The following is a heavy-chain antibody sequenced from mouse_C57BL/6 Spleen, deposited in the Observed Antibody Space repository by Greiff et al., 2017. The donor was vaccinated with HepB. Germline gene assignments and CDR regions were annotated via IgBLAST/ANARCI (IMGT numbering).Heavy chain of an antibody. V-gene: IGHV1-15*01. Sequence: VQVVESGAELVRPGASVTLSCKASGYTFTDYEMHWVKQTPVHGLEWIGAIDPETGGTAYNQKFKGKAILTADKSSSTAYMELRSLTSEDSAVYYCTSIYDGYYYAMDYWGQGTSVTVSS. CDR3: TSIYDGYYYAMDY. D-gene: IGHD2-3*01. CDR1: GYTFTDYE. J-gene: IGHJ4*01. CDR2: IDPETGGT.